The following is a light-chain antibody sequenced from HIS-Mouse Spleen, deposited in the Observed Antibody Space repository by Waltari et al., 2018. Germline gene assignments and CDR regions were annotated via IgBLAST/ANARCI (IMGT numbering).Light chain of an antibody. CDR2: RNN. CDR3: AAWDDSLSGWV. CDR1: SSNIGSNY. J-gene: IGLJ3*02. V-gene: IGLV1-47*01. Sequence: QSVPTQPPSASGTPGQRVTISCSGSSSNIGSNYVYWYQQLPGTAPKLLIYRNNQRPSGFPDRFSGSKSGTSASLAISGLRSEDEADYYCAAWDDSLSGWVFGGGTKLTVL.